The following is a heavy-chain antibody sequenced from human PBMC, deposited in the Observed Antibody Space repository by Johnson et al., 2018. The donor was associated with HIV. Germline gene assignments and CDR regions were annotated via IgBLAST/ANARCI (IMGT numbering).Heavy chain of an antibody. CDR3: AREISRYYYDYAAFDL. CDR1: GFSFDSHA. CDR2: ISYSGSST. J-gene: IGHJ3*01. Sequence: VQLVESGGGLVQPGGSLRLSCAASGFSFDSHAINWVRQAPGKGLELVSAISYSGSSTYYADSVKGRFTISRDNSRSTLYLHMINLRADDTALYYCAREISRYYYDYAAFDLWGQGTMVTVSS. V-gene: IGHV3-23*04. D-gene: IGHD3-22*01.